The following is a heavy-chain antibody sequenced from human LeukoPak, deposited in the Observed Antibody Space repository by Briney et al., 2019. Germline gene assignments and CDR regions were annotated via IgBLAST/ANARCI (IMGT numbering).Heavy chain of an antibody. Sequence: GGSLRLSCAASGFTFSSYAMSWVRQAPGKGLEWVSAISGSGGSTYYADSVKGRFTISRRNSKNTLYLQMNSLRAEDTAVYYCARDTTSVYGMDVWGQGTTVTVSS. D-gene: IGHD1-26*01. CDR1: GFTFSSYA. V-gene: IGHV3-23*01. CDR2: ISGSGGST. CDR3: ARDTTSVYGMDV. J-gene: IGHJ6*02.